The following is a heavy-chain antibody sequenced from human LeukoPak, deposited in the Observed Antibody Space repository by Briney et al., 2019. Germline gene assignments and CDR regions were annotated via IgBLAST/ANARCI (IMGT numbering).Heavy chain of an antibody. Sequence: ASVKVSCKASGYTFTGYYIHWVRQAPGQGLEWMGWIKPNSGGTKFAQKFQGRVTMTRDTPISTAYMELSSLRSEDTAVYYCARAVLRYFDWYWYFDLWGRGTLVTVSS. D-gene: IGHD3-9*01. J-gene: IGHJ2*01. CDR3: ARAVLRYFDWYWYFDL. CDR1: GYTFTGYY. CDR2: IKPNSGGT. V-gene: IGHV1-2*02.